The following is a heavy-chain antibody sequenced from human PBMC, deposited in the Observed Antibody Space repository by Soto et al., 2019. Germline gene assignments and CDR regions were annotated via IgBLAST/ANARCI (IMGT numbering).Heavy chain of an antibody. CDR3: ARGGYNYGYDY. Sequence: XXTLSLTCAVYCGSFNGYSWSWIRQPPGKGLEWMGXINHSXSTNYNKSLKXXVTISVDXXKNQFSLKMSSVTAADTAVYYCARGGYNYGYDYWGQGTLVTVSS. CDR1: CGSFNGYS. V-gene: IGHV4-34*01. J-gene: IGHJ4*02. D-gene: IGHD5-18*01. CDR2: INHSXST.